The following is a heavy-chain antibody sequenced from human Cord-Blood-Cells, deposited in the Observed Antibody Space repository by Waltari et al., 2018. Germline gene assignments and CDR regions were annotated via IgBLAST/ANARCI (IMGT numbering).Heavy chain of an antibody. J-gene: IGHJ4*02. CDR2: IIPIFGTA. D-gene: IGHD6-6*01. V-gene: IGHV1-69*01. Sequence: QVQLVQSGAEVKKPGSSVKVSCKASGGPFSSYAISWVRQPPGQGLEWMGGIIPIFGTANYAQKFQGRVTITADESTSTAYMELSSLRSEDTAVYYCARTAAEYSSSSGGFDYWGQGTLDTVSS. CDR3: ARTAAEYSSSSGGFDY. CDR1: GGPFSSYA.